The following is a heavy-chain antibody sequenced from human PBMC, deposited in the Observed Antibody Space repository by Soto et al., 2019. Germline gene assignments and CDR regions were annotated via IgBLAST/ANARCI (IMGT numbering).Heavy chain of an antibody. D-gene: IGHD3-22*01. J-gene: IGHJ6*02. Sequence: EVQLVESGGGLVQPGGSLRLSCEASGFTFRNYDMHWVRQGTGNGLEWVSGISAAGDPDYADSVEGRFTISRENAQNSFFLQMNSPRVGDTAVYYCARTEIDLYGLDVWGQGTTVIVSS. CDR2: ISAAGDP. CDR1: GFTFRNYD. CDR3: ARTEIDLYGLDV. V-gene: IGHV3-13*05.